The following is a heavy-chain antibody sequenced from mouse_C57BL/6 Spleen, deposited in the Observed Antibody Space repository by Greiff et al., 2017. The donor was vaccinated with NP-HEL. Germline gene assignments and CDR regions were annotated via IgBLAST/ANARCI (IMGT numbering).Heavy chain of an antibody. D-gene: IGHD2-1*01. CDR2: INYDGSST. CDR1: GFTFSDYY. J-gene: IGHJ4*01. Sequence: EVMLVESEGGLVQPGSSMKLSCTASGFTFSDYYMAWVRQVPEKGLEWVANINYDGSSTYYLDSLKSRFIISRDNAKNILYLQMNSLKSEDTATYYCARERGKDAMDYWGQGTSVTVSS. V-gene: IGHV5-16*01. CDR3: ARERGKDAMDY.